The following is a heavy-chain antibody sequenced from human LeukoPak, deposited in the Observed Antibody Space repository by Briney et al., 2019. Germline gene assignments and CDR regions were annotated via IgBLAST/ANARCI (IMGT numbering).Heavy chain of an antibody. CDR2: ITSSGSTI. Sequence: GGSLRLSCAASGLTFSDYYMSWSRQAPGKGLEWISYITSSGSTIYYADSVKGRFTVSRDNAKNSLYLQMNTLRAEDTAVYYCATHIAEATALHYWGQGTLVTVSS. CDR3: ATHIAEATALHY. V-gene: IGHV3-11*01. J-gene: IGHJ4*02. D-gene: IGHD6-13*01. CDR1: GLTFSDYY.